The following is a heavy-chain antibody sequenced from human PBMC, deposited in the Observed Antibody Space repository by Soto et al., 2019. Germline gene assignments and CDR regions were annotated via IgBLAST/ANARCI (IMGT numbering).Heavy chain of an antibody. J-gene: IGHJ4*02. CDR3: AKGSVQKATFDY. CDR2: ISHDGDDQ. D-gene: IGHD1-1*01. Sequence: GGSLRLSCEASTFAFTFRNYGMHWVRLVPGKGLEWLAVISHDGDDQYYADSVKGRFTVSRDNVRNILYLQMNSLRSEGTALYYCAKGSVQKATFDYWGQGTLVTVSS. V-gene: IGHV3-30*18. CDR1: TFAFTFRNYG.